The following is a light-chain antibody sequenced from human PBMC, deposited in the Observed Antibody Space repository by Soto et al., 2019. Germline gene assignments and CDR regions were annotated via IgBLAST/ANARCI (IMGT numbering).Light chain of an antibody. CDR3: QKYNSAPLT. V-gene: IGKV1-27*01. Sequence: DIQMTQSPSSLSVSLGDRVTITCRASQGIGVYLAWFQQKPGNVPKLLIYAASTLQSGVPSRFSGSGSGTDFTLTISSLQPEDVATYCCQKYNSAPLTFGGGTKVEIK. J-gene: IGKJ4*01. CDR2: AAS. CDR1: QGIGVY.